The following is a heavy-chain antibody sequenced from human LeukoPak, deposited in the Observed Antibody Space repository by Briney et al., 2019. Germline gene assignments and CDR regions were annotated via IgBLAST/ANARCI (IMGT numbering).Heavy chain of an antibody. CDR3: ARSYYYGSGSPWGYYYYGMDV. CDR2: INAGNGNT. CDR1: GYTFTSYA. V-gene: IGHV1-3*01. D-gene: IGHD3-10*01. J-gene: IGHJ6*04. Sequence: GASVKVSCKASGYTFTSYAMHWVRQAPGQRLEWMGWINAGNGNTKYSQKFQGRVTFTRDTCASTAYMELSSLRSEDTAVYYCARSYYYGSGSPWGYYYYGMDVWGKGTAVTVSS.